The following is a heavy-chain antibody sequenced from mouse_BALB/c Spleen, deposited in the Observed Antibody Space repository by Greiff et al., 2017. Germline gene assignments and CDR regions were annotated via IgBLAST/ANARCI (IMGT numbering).Heavy chain of an antibody. CDR2: ISSGGST. J-gene: IGHJ4*01. CDR1: GFTFSSYA. Sequence: EVKLMESGGGLVKPGGSLKLSCAASGFTFSSYAMSWVRQTPEKRLEWVASISSGGSTYYPDSVKGRFTISRDNARNILYLQMSSLRSEDTAMYYCARGRDYDLYYYAMDYWGQGTSVTVSS. D-gene: IGHD2-4*01. V-gene: IGHV5-6-5*01. CDR3: ARGRDYDLYYYAMDY.